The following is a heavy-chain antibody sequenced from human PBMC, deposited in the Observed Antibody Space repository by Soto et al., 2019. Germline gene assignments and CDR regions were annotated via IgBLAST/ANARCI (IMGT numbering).Heavy chain of an antibody. CDR2: IWYDGSNK. J-gene: IGHJ4*02. CDR3: ARDGSRRYYDSSGYYPGH. Sequence: GGSLRLSCAASGFTFSSYGMHWVRQAPGKGLEWVAVIWYDGSNKYYADSVKGRFTISRDNSKNTLYLQMNSLRAEDTAVYYCARDGSRRYYDSSGYYPGHWGQGTLVTVSS. D-gene: IGHD3-22*01. CDR1: GFTFSSYG. V-gene: IGHV3-33*01.